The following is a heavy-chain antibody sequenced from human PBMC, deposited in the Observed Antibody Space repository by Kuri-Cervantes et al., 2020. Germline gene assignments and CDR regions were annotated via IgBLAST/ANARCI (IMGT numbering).Heavy chain of an antibody. CDR1: GGSFSGYY. CDR2: IYYSGST. V-gene: IGHV4-59*01. CDR3: VRNLLSRGKSGN. J-gene: IGHJ4*02. D-gene: IGHD1-26*01. Sequence: SETLSLTCAVYGGSFSGYYWSWIRQAPGKGLEWIGYIYYSGSTKYNPSLKSRVTISLDTSKNQFSLTLSSVTAADTAVYYCVRNLLSRGKSGNWGQGTLVTVSS.